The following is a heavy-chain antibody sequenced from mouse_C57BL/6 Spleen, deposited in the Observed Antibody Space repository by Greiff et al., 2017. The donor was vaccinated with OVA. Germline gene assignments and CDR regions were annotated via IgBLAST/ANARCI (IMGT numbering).Heavy chain of an antibody. D-gene: IGHD4-1*01. Sequence: QVQLQQPGAELVRPGSSVKLSCKASGYTFTSYWMHWVKQRPIQGLEWIGNIDPSDSGTHYNQKFKDKATLTVDESSSTAYMQLSSLTSEDSAVYYCARHWYYLDYWGQRTTLTVSS. CDR3: ARHWYYLDY. J-gene: IGHJ2*01. V-gene: IGHV1-52*01. CDR1: GYTFTSYW. CDR2: IDPSDSGT.